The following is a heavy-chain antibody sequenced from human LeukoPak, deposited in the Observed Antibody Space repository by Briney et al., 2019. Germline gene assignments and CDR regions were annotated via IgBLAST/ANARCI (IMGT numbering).Heavy chain of an antibody. Sequence: GGSLRLSCAASGFTFSSYSMNWVRQAPGKGLEWVSSISSSSSYIYYADSVKGRFTISRDNAKNSLYLQMNSLRAEDTAVYYCARDDHAAAGTNYWGQGTLVTVSS. CDR1: GFTFSSYS. V-gene: IGHV3-21*01. CDR3: ARDDHAAAGTNY. CDR2: ISSSSSYI. J-gene: IGHJ4*02. D-gene: IGHD6-13*01.